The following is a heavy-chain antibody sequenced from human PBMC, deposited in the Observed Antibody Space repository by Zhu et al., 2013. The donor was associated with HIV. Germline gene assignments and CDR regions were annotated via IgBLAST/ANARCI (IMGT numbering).Heavy chain of an antibody. CDR2: ISAYNGNT. Sequence: QGLEWMGWISAYNGNTNYAQKLQGRVTMTTDTSTSTAYMELRSLRSDDTAVYYCAREVGRFDPWGQGTLVTVSS. V-gene: IGHV1-18*01. J-gene: IGHJ5*02. CDR3: AREVGRFDP. D-gene: IGHD3-3*01.